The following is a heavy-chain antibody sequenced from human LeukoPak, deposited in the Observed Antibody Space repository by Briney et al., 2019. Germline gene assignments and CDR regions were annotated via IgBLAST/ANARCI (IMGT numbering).Heavy chain of an antibody. J-gene: IGHJ4*02. V-gene: IGHV3-30*04. D-gene: IGHD6-13*01. Sequence: GRSLRLSCAASGFAFSSFAMHWVRQAPGKELEWVSLISYDGIIEDYADSVKGRFTISRDNSKNTLYLQMNSLRAEDTAVYYCARRSGSSWEVDYWGQGTLVTVSS. CDR2: ISYDGIIE. CDR1: GFAFSSFA. CDR3: ARRSGSSWEVDY.